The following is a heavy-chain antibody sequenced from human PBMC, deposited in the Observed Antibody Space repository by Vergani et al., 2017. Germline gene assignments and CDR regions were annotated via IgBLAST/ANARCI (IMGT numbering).Heavy chain of an antibody. D-gene: IGHD5-24*01. CDR2: IYTSGST. Sequence: QVQLQESGPGLVKPSQTLSLTCTVSGGSISSGSYYWSWIRQPAGKGLEWIGRIYTSGSTNYNPSLKSRVTISVDTSKNQFSLKLSSVTAADTAVYYCARDFGDGCNYWFDPWGQGTLVTVSS. V-gene: IGHV4-61*02. CDR3: ARDFGDGCNYWFDP. J-gene: IGHJ5*02. CDR1: GGSISSGSYY.